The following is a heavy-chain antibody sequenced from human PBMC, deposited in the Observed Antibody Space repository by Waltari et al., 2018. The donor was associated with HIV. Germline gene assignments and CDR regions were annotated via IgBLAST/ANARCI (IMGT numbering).Heavy chain of an antibody. CDR2: IIPSLSLA. V-gene: IGHV1-69*04. CDR3: ARENRGAAGYKLDSRIDK. CDR1: GDTFRTSA. Sequence: QVQLVQSGAEVKSPGSSVRVSCKASGDTFRTSAINWVRQTPGQGLEWVGRIIPSLSLANYPHKFQGRVTVTADKSTSTSYMEMTSLRFEDTAVYYCARENRGAAGYKLDSRIDKWGQGTPVTVAS. J-gene: IGHJ4*02. D-gene: IGHD5-12*01.